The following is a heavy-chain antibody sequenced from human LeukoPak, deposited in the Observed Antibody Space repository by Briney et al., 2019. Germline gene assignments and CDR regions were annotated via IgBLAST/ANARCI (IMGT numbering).Heavy chain of an antibody. CDR1: GFTFSSYS. CDR2: ISSSSSYI. J-gene: IGHJ4*02. Sequence: GGSLRLSCAASGFTFSSYSMNWVRQAPGKGLEWVSSISSSSSYIYYADSAKGRFTISRDNAKNSLYLQMNSLRAEDTAVYYCARGNYDFWSGSFDYWGQGTLVTVSS. D-gene: IGHD3-3*01. V-gene: IGHV3-21*01. CDR3: ARGNYDFWSGSFDY.